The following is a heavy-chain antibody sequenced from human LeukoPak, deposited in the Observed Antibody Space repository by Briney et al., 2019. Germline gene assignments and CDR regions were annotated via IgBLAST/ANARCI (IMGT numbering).Heavy chain of an antibody. V-gene: IGHV1-2*02. Sequence: ASVKVSCKASGYTFTGYYMHWVRQAPGQGLEWKGWINPNSGGTNYAQKFQGRVTMTRDTSISTAYMELSRLRSDDTAVYYCARDWDGYPGDDYWGQGTLVTVSS. CDR2: INPNSGGT. CDR1: GYTFTGYY. D-gene: IGHD5-24*01. CDR3: ARDWDGYPGDDY. J-gene: IGHJ4*02.